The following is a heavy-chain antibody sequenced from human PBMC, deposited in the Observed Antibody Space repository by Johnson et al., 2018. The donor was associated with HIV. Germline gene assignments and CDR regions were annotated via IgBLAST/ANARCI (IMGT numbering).Heavy chain of an antibody. CDR1: GFTFSSYA. CDR3: ARVGPGFGVLMDGALGI. V-gene: IGHV3-30*04. D-gene: IGHD3-3*01. CDR2: ISYDGGNK. J-gene: IGHJ3*02. Sequence: QVQLVESGGGVVQPGRSLRLSCAASGFTFSSYALYWVRQVPGKGLEWVATISYDGGNKYYADSVKGRFTISRDNSKNTLFLQMNSLRAEDTAVYYCARVGPGFGVLMDGALGIWGQGTMVTVSS.